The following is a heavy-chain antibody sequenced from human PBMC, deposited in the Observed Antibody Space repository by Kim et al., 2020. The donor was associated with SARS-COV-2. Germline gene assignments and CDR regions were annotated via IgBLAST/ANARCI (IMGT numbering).Heavy chain of an antibody. CDR3: ARHATFSGSYSPLYYFAY. D-gene: IGHD1-26*01. J-gene: IGHJ4*01. CDR1: SGSINNYY. Sequence: SETLSLTCSVSSGSINNYYWSWIRQPPGKGLEWIGYIYYTGSTNYNPSLKSRVTISVDTSKNQFSLRLSSVTAADTAVYYCARHATFSGSYSPLYYFAY. V-gene: IGHV4-59*08. CDR2: IYYTGST.